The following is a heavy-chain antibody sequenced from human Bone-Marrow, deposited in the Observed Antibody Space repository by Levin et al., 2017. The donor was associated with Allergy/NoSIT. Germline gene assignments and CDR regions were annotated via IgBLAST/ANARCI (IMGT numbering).Heavy chain of an antibody. D-gene: IGHD1-1*01. CDR3: SKEDWSDGPGLYFNY. V-gene: IGHV3-23*05. J-gene: IGHJ4*02. Sequence: HSGGSLRLSCVGSGFTFNIEAMSWVRQTPGKALEWVASSGSSTLYADSVRGRFTISRDDSKNTLFLQMDSLRVEDTAVYYCSKEDWSDGPGLYFNYWGQGSLVTVSS. CDR1: GFTFNIEA. CDR2: SGSST.